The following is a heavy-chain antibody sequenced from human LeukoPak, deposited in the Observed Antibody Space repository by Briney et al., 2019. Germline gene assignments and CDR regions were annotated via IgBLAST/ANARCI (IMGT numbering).Heavy chain of an antibody. CDR1: GFTFSSYG. CDR3: AGSGPQGGYYYGLDV. CDR2: IWYDETKK. Sequence: GGSLRLSCAATGFTFSSYGMHWVRQAPGKGLEWVAIIWYDETKKYYGDSVKGRFTISRDNFKNMSYLQMNSLRVEDTAIYYCAGSGPQGGYYYGLDVWGQGTTVTVSS. J-gene: IGHJ6*02. V-gene: IGHV3-33*01. D-gene: IGHD3-10*01.